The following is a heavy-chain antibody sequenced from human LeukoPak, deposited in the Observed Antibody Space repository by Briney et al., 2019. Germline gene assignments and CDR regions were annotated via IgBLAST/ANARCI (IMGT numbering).Heavy chain of an antibody. CDR1: GGSISSYY. CDR2: VYTSGST. V-gene: IGHV4-4*07. CDR3: ARDCSSTSCYNDAFDI. D-gene: IGHD2-2*02. J-gene: IGHJ3*02. Sequence: SETLSLTCTVSGGSISSYYWSWIRQPAGKGLEWIGRVYTSGSTNYNPSLKSRVTMSVDTSKNQFSLKLSSVTAADTAVYYCARDCSSTSCYNDAFDIWGQGTMVTVSS.